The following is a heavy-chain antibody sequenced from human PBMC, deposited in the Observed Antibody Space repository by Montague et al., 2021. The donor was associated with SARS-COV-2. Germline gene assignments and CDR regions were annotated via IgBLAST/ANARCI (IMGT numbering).Heavy chain of an antibody. D-gene: IGHD6-19*01. CDR2: ISDGGTST. CDR3: AKDLETSGWYTFFFDS. V-gene: IGHV3-23*01. Sequence: SLRLSCAGSGFTFDGHAMSWVRQAPGKGLEWVAGISDGGTSTYYADSVKGRLIISRDNSKSTLYLRIHSLRAEDTAVYYCAKDLETSGWYTFFFDSWGQGTPVTVSS. CDR1: GFTFDGHA. J-gene: IGHJ4*02.